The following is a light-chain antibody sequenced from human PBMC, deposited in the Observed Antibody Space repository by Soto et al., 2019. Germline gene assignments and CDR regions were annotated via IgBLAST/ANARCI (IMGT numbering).Light chain of an antibody. CDR2: GAS. V-gene: IGKV3-20*01. J-gene: IGKJ5*01. CDR1: QSVSSSY. Sequence: EIVLTQSPGTLSLSPGERATLSCRASQSVSSSYLAWYQQKPGQAPRLLIYGASSRATGIPDRFSGSGSGTDFTLTISRLEPEDFAVYYCQQYGSSSIIFGTGTRLEIK. CDR3: QQYGSSSII.